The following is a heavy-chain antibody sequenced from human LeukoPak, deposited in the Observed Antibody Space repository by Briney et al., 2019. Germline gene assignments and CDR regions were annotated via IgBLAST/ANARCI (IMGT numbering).Heavy chain of an antibody. V-gene: IGHV3-23*01. CDR2: ITGHGST. Sequence: GGSLRLSCAASGFTFDTYAMNWLRQAPGKGPEWVSVITGHGSTFYADSVKGRFTISRDNSKNTLSLQMNGLKAEDTAVYYCAKRDYSDYTGFSPLFESWGQGTLVTVSS. J-gene: IGHJ4*02. CDR3: AKRDYSDYTGFSPLFES. D-gene: IGHD3-22*01. CDR1: GFTFDTYA.